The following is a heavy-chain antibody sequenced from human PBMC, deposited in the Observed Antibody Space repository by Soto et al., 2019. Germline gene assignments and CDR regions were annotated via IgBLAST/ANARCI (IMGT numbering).Heavy chain of an antibody. J-gene: IGHJ6*03. V-gene: IGHV4-34*01. D-gene: IGHD2-2*02. CDR1: GGSFSGYY. CDR2: INHSGST. CDR3: ARGGDCSSTSCYSFYYYYMDV. Sequence: QVQLQQWGAGLLKPSETLSLTCAVYGGSFSGYYWSWIRQPPGKGLEWIGEINHSGSTNYNPALKSRVTLSVDTSKNQFSLKLSSVTAADTAVYYCARGGDCSSTSCYSFYYYYMDVWGKGTTVTVSS.